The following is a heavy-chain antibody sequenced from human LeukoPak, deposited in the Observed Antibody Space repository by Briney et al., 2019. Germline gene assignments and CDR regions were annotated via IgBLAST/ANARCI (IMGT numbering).Heavy chain of an antibody. J-gene: IGHJ4*02. D-gene: IGHD6-19*01. CDR2: IWYDGSNK. V-gene: IGHV3-33*01. CDR3: ARDGVAGKFDY. CDR1: GFTFSSYG. Sequence: PGRSLRLSCAASGFTFSSYGMHWVRQAPGKGLEWVAVIWYDGSNKYYADSVKGRFTISRDNSKNTLYLQMNSLRAEDTAVYYCARDGVAGKFDYWGQGTLVTVPS.